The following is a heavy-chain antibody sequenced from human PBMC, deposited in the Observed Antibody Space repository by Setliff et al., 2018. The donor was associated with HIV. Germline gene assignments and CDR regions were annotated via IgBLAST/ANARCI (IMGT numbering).Heavy chain of an antibody. Sequence: SETLSLTCTVSGVSSSSHYWSWIRQPAGKGLEWIGRIYTSGSTKYNPSLKSRVTISVDTSKNHFSLKLSSVTAADTAVYYCARSLVMTATYGMDVWGQGTTVTVSS. CDR1: GVSSSSHY. CDR3: ARSLVMTATYGMDV. J-gene: IGHJ6*02. CDR2: IYTSGST. V-gene: IGHV4-4*07. D-gene: IGHD2-21*02.